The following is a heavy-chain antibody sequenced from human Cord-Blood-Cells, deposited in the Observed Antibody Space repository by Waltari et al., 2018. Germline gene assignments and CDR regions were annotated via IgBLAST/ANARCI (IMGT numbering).Heavy chain of an antibody. Sequence: QVQLVQSGAEVKKPGASVTVSCKASGYTFTGYYMHWVHTAPGQGLEWMGWINPNSGGTNYAQKFQGRVTMTRDTSISTAYMELSRLRSDDTAVYYCARDRNWGSYAFDIWGQGTMVTVSS. D-gene: IGHD7-27*01. V-gene: IGHV1-2*02. J-gene: IGHJ3*02. CDR2: INPNSGGT. CDR3: ARDRNWGSYAFDI. CDR1: GYTFTGYY.